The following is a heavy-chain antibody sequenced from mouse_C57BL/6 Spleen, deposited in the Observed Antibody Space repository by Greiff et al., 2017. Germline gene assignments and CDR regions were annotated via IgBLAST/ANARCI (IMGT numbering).Heavy chain of an antibody. CDR3: AMSRIYYGNYDYAMDY. CDR1: GFTFSDYG. CDR2: ISSGSSTI. Sequence: EVKVVESGGGLVKPGGSLKLSCAASGFTFSDYGMHWVRQAPEKGLEWVAYISSGSSTIYYADAVKGRFTISRDNAMNTLFLQMTSLRSEDTAMYYGAMSRIYYGNYDYAMDYWGQGTSVTVSS. J-gene: IGHJ4*01. V-gene: IGHV5-17*01. D-gene: IGHD2-1*01.